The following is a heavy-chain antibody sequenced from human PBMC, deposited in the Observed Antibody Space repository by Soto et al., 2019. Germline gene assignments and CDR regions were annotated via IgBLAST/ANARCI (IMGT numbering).Heavy chain of an antibody. CDR3: AKDRDSSGYQGLRFDY. J-gene: IGHJ4*02. D-gene: IGHD3-22*01. Sequence: GGSLRLSCAASGFTFSSYAMSWVRQAPGKGLEWVSAISGSGGSTYYADSVKGRFTISRDNSKNTLYLQMNSLRAEDTAVYYCAKDRDSSGYQGLRFDYWGQGTLVTVSS. CDR2: ISGSGGST. CDR1: GFTFSSYA. V-gene: IGHV3-23*01.